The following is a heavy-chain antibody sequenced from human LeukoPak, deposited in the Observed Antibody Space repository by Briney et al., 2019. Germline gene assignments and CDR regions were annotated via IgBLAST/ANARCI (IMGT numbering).Heavy chain of an antibody. CDR1: GFTFSSYS. J-gene: IGHJ4*02. CDR3: VYSSSSDYFDY. V-gene: IGHV3-48*01. Sequence: GRSLRLSCSASGFTFSSYSMNWVRQAPGKGLEWVSYISSSSSTIYYADSVKGRFTISRDNAKNSLYLQMNSLRAEDTAVYYCVYSSSSDYFDYWGQGTLVTVSS. D-gene: IGHD6-6*01. CDR2: ISSSSSTI.